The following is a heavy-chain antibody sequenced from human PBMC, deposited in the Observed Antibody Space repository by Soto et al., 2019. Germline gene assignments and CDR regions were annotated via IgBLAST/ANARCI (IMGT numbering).Heavy chain of an antibody. CDR1: GYNITSYD. V-gene: IGHV1-18*01. Sequence: QVQLVQSGAEVKKPGASVKVSCKASGYNITSYDLNWVRQAPGQGLEWMGWISTYNGNTNYAQKLQGRVTMTTDTSTNTADMELRSLRSDDTALYYCARGDSSGYDYWGQGTLVTVSS. CDR2: ISTYNGNT. D-gene: IGHD3-22*01. J-gene: IGHJ4*02. CDR3: ARGDSSGYDY.